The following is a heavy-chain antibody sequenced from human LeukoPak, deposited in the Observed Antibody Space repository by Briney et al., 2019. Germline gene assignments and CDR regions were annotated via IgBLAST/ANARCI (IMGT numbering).Heavy chain of an antibody. V-gene: IGHV1-69-2*01. CDR1: GYTFTDYY. Sequence: ASVKVSCKVSGYTFTDYYMHWVQQAPGKGLEWMGLVDLEDGETIYAEKFQGRVTITADTSTDTAYMELSSLRSEDTAVYYCATAGSDWNYGIPFDPWGQGTLVTVSS. CDR2: VDLEDGET. CDR3: ATAGSDWNYGIPFDP. J-gene: IGHJ5*02. D-gene: IGHD1-7*01.